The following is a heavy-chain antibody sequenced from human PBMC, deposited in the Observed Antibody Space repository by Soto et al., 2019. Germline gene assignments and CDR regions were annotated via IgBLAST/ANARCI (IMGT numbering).Heavy chain of an antibody. CDR1: GFTFSSYS. J-gene: IGHJ3*02. CDR3: SKLPQGDYYDSSGYYGAFEI. CDR2: ISGSGGST. D-gene: IGHD3-22*01. Sequence: PGGSLRLSGAACGFTFSSYSMSWVRQAPWKGLEWVSAISGSGGSTYYADSVKGRFTISRDNSKNTLYLQMNSLRAEDRAVYYCSKLPQGDYYDSSGYYGAFEICGQRTMVAVSS. V-gene: IGHV3-23*01.